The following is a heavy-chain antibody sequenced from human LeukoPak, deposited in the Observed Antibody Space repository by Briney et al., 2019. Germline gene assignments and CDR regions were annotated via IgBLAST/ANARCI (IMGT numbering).Heavy chain of an antibody. CDR3: AGSGIAVAGMFDY. CDR1: GGSISSYY. Sequence: SETLSLTCTVSGGSISSYYWSWIRPPAGKGLEWIGRTYTSGSTNYNPSLKSRVTMSVDTSKNQFSLKLSSVTAADTAVYYCAGSGIAVAGMFDYWGQGTLVTVSS. J-gene: IGHJ4*02. D-gene: IGHD6-19*01. V-gene: IGHV4-4*07. CDR2: TYTSGST.